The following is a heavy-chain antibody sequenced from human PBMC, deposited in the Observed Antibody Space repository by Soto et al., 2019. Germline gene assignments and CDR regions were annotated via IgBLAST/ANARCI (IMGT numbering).Heavy chain of an antibody. Sequence: EVQLVESGGGLVQPGGSLRLSCVASGFSFNTYSMNWVRQAPGKGLEWVSYISSSSSTIYYADSVKGRFIISRDNAKDSLYRQMNSLRDEDTAVYFCARDPLGIWYFDLWGRGTLVTVSS. V-gene: IGHV3-48*02. J-gene: IGHJ2*01. CDR2: ISSSSSTI. CDR1: GFSFNTYS. CDR3: ARDPLGIWYFDL. D-gene: IGHD7-27*01.